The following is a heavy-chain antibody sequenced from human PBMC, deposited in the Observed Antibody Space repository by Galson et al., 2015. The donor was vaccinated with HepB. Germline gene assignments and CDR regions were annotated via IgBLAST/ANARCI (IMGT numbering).Heavy chain of an antibody. CDR3: AKLRGYFYYGMDV. CDR1: GFPFTTYG. D-gene: IGHD3-10*01. Sequence: SLRLSCATSGFPFTTYGMHWVRQAPGTGLEWVAFIRNDGSDKWYADSMKGRFTISRDNSNNMLYLQMNSLRVEDTAVYYCAKLRGYFYYGMDVWGQGTTVTVSS. J-gene: IGHJ6*02. V-gene: IGHV3-30*02. CDR2: IRNDGSDK.